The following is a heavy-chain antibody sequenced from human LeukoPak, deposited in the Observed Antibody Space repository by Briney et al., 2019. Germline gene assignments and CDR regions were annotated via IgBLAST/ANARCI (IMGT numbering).Heavy chain of an antibody. CDR2: IWYDGSNK. CDR1: GFTFSSYG. D-gene: IGHD3-22*01. Sequence: GGPRRLSWAASGFTFSSYGMHWVRKAPGKGREWVAVIWYDGSNKYYADSVKGRFTISRDNSKNTLYLQMNSLRAEDTAVYYCAKGHHYYDSSGYHYFDYWGQGTLVTVSS. J-gene: IGHJ4*02. V-gene: IGHV3-33*06. CDR3: AKGHHYYDSSGYHYFDY.